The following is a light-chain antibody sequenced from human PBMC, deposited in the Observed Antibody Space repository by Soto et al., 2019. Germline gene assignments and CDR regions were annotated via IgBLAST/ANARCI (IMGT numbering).Light chain of an antibody. J-gene: IGKJ4*01. CDR2: GAS. Sequence: EIVLTQSPATLSFSPGERATLSCRASPSVSSNLAWYQQKPGQAPRLLIYGASNRATGIPARFSGSGSGTEFTLTISSLEPEDFAVYYCQQRRNWPITFGGGTKVEIK. V-gene: IGKV3-11*01. CDR3: QQRRNWPIT. CDR1: PSVSSN.